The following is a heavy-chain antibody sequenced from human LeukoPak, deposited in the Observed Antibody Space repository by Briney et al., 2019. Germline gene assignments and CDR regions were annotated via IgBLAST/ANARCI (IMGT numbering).Heavy chain of an antibody. CDR2: LSTSGST. Sequence: SQTLSLTCTLSGGSISSGSSYWSWIRQPAGKGLEWIGRLSTSGSTNYNPSLKSRVTMSLDTSKNQFSLRLNSVTAADTAVYYCARSEWSPGSSGSHFDYWGQGTLVTVSS. CDR1: GGSISSGSSY. J-gene: IGHJ4*02. D-gene: IGHD6-19*01. CDR3: ARSEWSPGSSGSHFDY. V-gene: IGHV4-61*02.